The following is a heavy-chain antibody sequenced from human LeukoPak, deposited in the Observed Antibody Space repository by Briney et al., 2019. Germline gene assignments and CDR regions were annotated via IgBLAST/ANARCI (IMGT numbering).Heavy chain of an antibody. CDR3: ARVRVAATGFDY. Sequence: ASVKVSCKASGYTFTSYAIHWVRQAPGQRLEWMGWINADNGHTKFSQKFQGRVTITRDTSASTAYMELSSLRSEDTAVYYCARVRVAATGFDYWGQGTLVTVPS. V-gene: IGHV1-3*01. CDR1: GYTFTSYA. CDR2: INADNGHT. J-gene: IGHJ4*02. D-gene: IGHD2-15*01.